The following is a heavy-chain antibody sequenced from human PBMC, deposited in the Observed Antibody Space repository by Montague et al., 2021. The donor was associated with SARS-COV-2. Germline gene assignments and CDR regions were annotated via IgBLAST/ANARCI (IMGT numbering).Heavy chain of an antibody. V-gene: IGHV4-59*12. CDR2: IYSSGSA. CDR1: GSSITSYY. Sequence: SETLSLTCTVSGSSITSYYWSWIRQAPGKGLEWIAYIYSSGSASYNPSLRSRVTMSVDKSTNQFSLRLNSVTAADTAVYYCARVFRGQRLAFDFWGLGALVIVSS. J-gene: IGHJ4*02. CDR3: ARVFRGQRLAFDF. D-gene: IGHD6-25*01.